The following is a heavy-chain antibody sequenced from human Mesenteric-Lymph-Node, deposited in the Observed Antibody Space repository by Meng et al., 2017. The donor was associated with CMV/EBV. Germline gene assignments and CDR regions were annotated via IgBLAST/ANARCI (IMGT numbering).Heavy chain of an antibody. CDR1: GGTFSSYA. D-gene: IGHD2-2*01. V-gene: IGHV1-69*05. Sequence: SVKVSCKASGGTFSSYAISWVRQAPGQGLEWMGGIIPIFGTANYAQKFQGRVTITTDESTSTAYMELSSLRSEDTAVYYCARDLVVVVPAAFPPPYSYYYGMDVWGQGTTVTVSS. J-gene: IGHJ6*02. CDR3: ARDLVVVVPAAFPPPYSYYYGMDV. CDR2: IIPIFGTA.